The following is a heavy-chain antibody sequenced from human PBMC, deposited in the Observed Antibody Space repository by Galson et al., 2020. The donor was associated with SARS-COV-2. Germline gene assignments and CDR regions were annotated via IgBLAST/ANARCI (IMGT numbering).Heavy chain of an antibody. D-gene: IGHD1-26*01. J-gene: IGHJ3*02. CDR2: ISHDGKIQ. CDR3: TRDVSGGACDI. CDR1: GFTFTNYA. V-gene: IGHV3-30*04. Sequence: QLGEYLKLSCAASGFTFTNYAMHRVRQAPGKGLEWLTVISHDGKIQVYADSVKGRFTISRDNSGNMVFLQIVSLRPDDTALYYCTRDVSGGACDIWGQGTMVTVSS.